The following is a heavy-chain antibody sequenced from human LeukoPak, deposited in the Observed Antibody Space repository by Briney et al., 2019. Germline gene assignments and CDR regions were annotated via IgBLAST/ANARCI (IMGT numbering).Heavy chain of an antibody. Sequence: PGGSLRLSCAASGFTFSSYAMSWVRQAPGKGLEWVSAISGSGGSTYYADSVKGRFTISRDNSKNTLYLQMNSLRAEDTAVYYCARDRFNYGDYGAFDIWGQGTMVTVSS. CDR2: ISGSGGST. D-gene: IGHD4-17*01. V-gene: IGHV3-23*01. J-gene: IGHJ3*02. CDR3: ARDRFNYGDYGAFDI. CDR1: GFTFSSYA.